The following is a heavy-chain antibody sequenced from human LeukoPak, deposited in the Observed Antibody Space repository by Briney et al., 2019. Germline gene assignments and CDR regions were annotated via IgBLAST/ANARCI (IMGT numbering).Heavy chain of an antibody. J-gene: IGHJ4*02. D-gene: IGHD3-10*01. V-gene: IGHV4-39*07. CDR3: ATYSGTFYKATFDY. Sequence: SETLSLTCTVSGGSISKSAYYWGWIRQPPGKGLEWIGNVYSIGSTYFSPSLRSRVTISLDASKNQFSLKLRSVTAADTAVYYCATYSGTFYKATFDYWGQGTLVTVSS. CDR1: GGSISKSAYY. CDR2: VYSIGST.